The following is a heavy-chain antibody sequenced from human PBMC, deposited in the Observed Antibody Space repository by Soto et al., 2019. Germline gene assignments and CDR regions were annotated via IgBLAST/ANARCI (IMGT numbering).Heavy chain of an antibody. D-gene: IGHD4-17*01. CDR3: AKAAVYGDGLWLPES. CDR2: ILGSGGT. J-gene: IGHJ1*01. V-gene: IGHV3-23*01. Sequence: GGSLRLSCAASGFTFPKYAMMWIRQAPGKGLEWISGILGSGGTYHADSVMGRFTISKDNSRNTLYLQMNSLRAEDTAVYYCAKAAVYGDGLWLPESWGQGTLVTVSS. CDR1: GFTFPKYA.